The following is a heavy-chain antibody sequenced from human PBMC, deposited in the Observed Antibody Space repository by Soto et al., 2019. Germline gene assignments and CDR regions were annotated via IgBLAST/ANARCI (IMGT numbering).Heavy chain of an antibody. Sequence: QITLKESGPTLAKPTQTLTLTCTFSGISLSTSGVGVGWIRQPPGKALEWLALIYWNDDKHYSPSLKSRLTNTKDTSKNQVLLRMTNMDPVDTATYYCAQRPVVTVVIGVWFDPEGQVTLVTFSS. CDR1: GISLSTSGVG. J-gene: IGHJ5*02. CDR3: AQRPVVTVVIGVWFDP. CDR2: IYWNDDK. D-gene: IGHD2-15*01. V-gene: IGHV2-5*01.